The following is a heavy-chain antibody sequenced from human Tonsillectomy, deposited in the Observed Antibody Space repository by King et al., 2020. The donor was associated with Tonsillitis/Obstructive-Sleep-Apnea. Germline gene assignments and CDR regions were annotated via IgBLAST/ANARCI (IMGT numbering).Heavy chain of an antibody. J-gene: IGHJ4*02. Sequence: VQLVESGGGLVKPGGSLRLSCAASGFTFSSYSMNWVRQAPGKGLEWVSSISSSSSYIYYADSVKGRFTISRDNAKNSLYLQMNSLRAEDTAVDYCARDPLGDGYNPTNYWGQGTLVTVSS. CDR2: ISSSSSYI. CDR1: GFTFSSYS. V-gene: IGHV3-21*01. D-gene: IGHD5-24*01. CDR3: ARDPLGDGYNPTNY.